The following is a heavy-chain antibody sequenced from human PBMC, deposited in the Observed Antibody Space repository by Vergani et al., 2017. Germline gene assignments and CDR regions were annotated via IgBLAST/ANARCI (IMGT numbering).Heavy chain of an antibody. CDR2: VYYNDEK. J-gene: IGHJ4*02. CDR1: GFSLSASAPG. CDR3: AHIQCHGSCQNAELDY. V-gene: IGHV2-5*01. Sequence: QITSKESGPTLVKPTQTLTLTCTFSGFSLSASAPGVAWIRQPPGKALEWLGVVYYNDEKRYTPSLKGRLTITKDTSKSQVVLTMTNMDRVDTATYSCAHIQCHGSCQNAELDYWGQGTLVTVSS. D-gene: IGHD1-26*01.